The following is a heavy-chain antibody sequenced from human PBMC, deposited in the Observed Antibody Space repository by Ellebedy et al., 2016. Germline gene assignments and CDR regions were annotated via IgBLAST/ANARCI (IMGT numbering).Heavy chain of an antibody. J-gene: IGHJ4*02. CDR3: ARDAPYSSSSNYFDY. CDR1: GGSISSGSYY. D-gene: IGHD6-13*01. Sequence: SETLSLXXTVSGGSISSGSYYWSWIRQPAGKGLEWIGRIYTSGSTNYNPSLKSRVTMSVDTSKNQFSLKLSSVTAADTAVYYCARDAPYSSSSNYFDYWGQGTLVTVSS. V-gene: IGHV4-61*02. CDR2: IYTSGST.